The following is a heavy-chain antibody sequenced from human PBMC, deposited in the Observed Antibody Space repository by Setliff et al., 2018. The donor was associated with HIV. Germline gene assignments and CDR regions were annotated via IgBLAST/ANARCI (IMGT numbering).Heavy chain of an antibody. CDR2: IYSGGST. D-gene: IGHD2-15*01. J-gene: IGHJ6*03. V-gene: IGHV3-66*01. Sequence: GGSLRLSCAASGFTVSSNYMSWVRQDPGKGLEWVSVIYSGGSTYYADSVKGRFTISRDKSKNTLYFQMNSLRPEDTAVYYCARDATRGGDMDVWAKGTTVTVSS. CDR1: GFTVSSNY. CDR3: ARDATRGGDMDV.